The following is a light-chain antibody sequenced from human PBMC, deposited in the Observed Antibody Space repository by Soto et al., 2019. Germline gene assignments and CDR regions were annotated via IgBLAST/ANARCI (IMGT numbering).Light chain of an antibody. V-gene: IGKV3-11*01. Sequence: DIVLTQSPATLSLSPGERATLSCRASQSVRNYLAWYQQKPGQAPRLLIYDASHRATGIPVRFGGSGSGTDFTLTISSLEPEDFAVYYCQQRNEWPLTFGQGTRLEI. CDR2: DAS. CDR3: QQRNEWPLT. CDR1: QSVRNY. J-gene: IGKJ5*01.